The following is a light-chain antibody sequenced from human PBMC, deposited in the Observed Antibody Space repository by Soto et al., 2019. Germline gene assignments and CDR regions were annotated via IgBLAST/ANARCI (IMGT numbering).Light chain of an antibody. CDR3: RSYSSSTTLV. V-gene: IGLV2-14*01. J-gene: IGLJ2*01. CDR2: EVS. CDR1: SSDVGAYNY. Sequence: QSALTQPASVSGSPGQSITISCTGNSSDVGAYNYVSWYQQHPGKAPKLMIYEVSNRPSGVSNRFSGSKSGNAASLTISGLQADDEADYYCRSYSSSTTLVFGGGTKVTVL.